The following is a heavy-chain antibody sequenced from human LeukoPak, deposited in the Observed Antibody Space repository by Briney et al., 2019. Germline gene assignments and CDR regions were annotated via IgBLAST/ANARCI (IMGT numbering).Heavy chain of an antibody. CDR2: ISTNGVST. J-gene: IGHJ6*03. V-gene: IGHV3-64*01. Sequence: PGGSLRLSCAASGFTFSSYTMHWVRQAPGEGLEYVSDISTNGVSTYYANSVKGRFTVSRDNSKNTLYLQMCSLRAEDMAVYYCARDKGDYYYYYMDVWGKGTTVTVSS. CDR3: ARDKGDYYYYYMDV. CDR1: GFTFSSYT. D-gene: IGHD3-10*01.